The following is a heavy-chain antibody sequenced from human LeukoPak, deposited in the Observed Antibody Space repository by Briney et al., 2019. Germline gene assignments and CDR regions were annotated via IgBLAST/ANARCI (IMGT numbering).Heavy chain of an antibody. J-gene: IGHJ4*02. CDR3: AREVDRVFDY. Sequence: GGSLRLSCAASGFTFSSYSMHWLRQAPGKGLAYVSAISSNGDNTYYAGSVKSRFTISRDNSKNTLYLQMGSLRVEDMGVYYCAREVDRVFDYRGQGNLVTVSS. D-gene: IGHD2-2*01. CDR2: ISSNGDNT. CDR1: GFTFSSYS. V-gene: IGHV3-64*02.